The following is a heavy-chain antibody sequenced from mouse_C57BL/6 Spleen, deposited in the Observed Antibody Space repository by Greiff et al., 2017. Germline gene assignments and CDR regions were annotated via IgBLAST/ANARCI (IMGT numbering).Heavy chain of an antibody. V-gene: IGHV5-17*01. Sequence: DVHLVESGGGLVKPGGSLKLSCAASGFTFSDYGMHWVRQAPEKGLEWVAYISSGSSTIYYADTVKGRFTISRDNAKNTLFLQMTSLRSEDTAMYYCASSGYYWFAYWGQGTLVTVSA. CDR2: ISSGSSTI. J-gene: IGHJ3*01. CDR3: ASSGYYWFAY. D-gene: IGHD2-3*01. CDR1: GFTFSDYG.